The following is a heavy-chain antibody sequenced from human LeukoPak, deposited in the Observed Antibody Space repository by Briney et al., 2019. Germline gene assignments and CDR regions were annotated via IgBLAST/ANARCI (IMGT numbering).Heavy chain of an antibody. CDR1: GYSFTSYW. CDR2: IYPGDSDT. J-gene: IGHJ4*02. V-gene: IGHV5-51*01. Sequence: GESLKISCKGSGYSFTSYWIGWVRQMPGKGLEWMGIIYPGDSDTRYSPSFQGQVTISADKSISTAYLPWSSLKASDTAMYYCARHPLMAYYYDSSGYLMEYYFDSWGQGTLVTVSS. CDR3: ARHPLMAYYYDSSGYLMEYYFDS. D-gene: IGHD3-22*01.